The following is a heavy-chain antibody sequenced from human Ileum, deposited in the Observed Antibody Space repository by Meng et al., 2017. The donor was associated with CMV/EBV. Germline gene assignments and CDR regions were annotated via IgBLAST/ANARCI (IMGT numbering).Heavy chain of an antibody. CDR2: INPNSGDT. Sequence: SGYTFTGYFMHWVRQAPGQGLEWMAWINPNSGDTNYAQKFQGRVTMTRDTSISTAYMELSRLRSDDTAVYYCATDGILGASTIFDYWGQGTLVTVSS. D-gene: IGHD1-26*01. J-gene: IGHJ4*02. V-gene: IGHV1-2*02. CDR1: GYTFTGYF. CDR3: ATDGILGASTIFDY.